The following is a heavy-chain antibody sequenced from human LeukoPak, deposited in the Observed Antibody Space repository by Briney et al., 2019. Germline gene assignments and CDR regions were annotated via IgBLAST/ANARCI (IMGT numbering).Heavy chain of an antibody. Sequence: GGSLRLSCAASGCTFSSYAMSWVRRAPVKGRESGSAISGRGGSTYYAGAGKGRFTISRDNSKNILYLQMNSLRAEDRAVYCCAKDPNPRYDFWSGYKWGQGNLVTVSS. CDR3: AKDPNPRYDFWSGYK. CDR2: ISGRGGST. J-gene: IGHJ4*02. D-gene: IGHD3-3*01. V-gene: IGHV3-23*01. CDR1: GCTFSSYA.